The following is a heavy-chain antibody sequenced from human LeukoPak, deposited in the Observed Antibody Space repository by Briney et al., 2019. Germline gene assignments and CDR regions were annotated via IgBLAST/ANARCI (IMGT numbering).Heavy chain of an antibody. CDR1: GYTFTGYY. V-gene: IGHV1-2*06. CDR3: ARGRRREIAVAGKDFDY. J-gene: IGHJ4*02. Sequence: ASVKVSCEASGYTFTGYYMHWVRQAPGQGLEWMGRINPNSGGTNYAQKFQGRVTMTRDTSISTAYMELSRLRSDDTAVYYCARGRRREIAVAGKDFDYWGQGTLVTVSS. CDR2: INPNSGGT. D-gene: IGHD6-19*01.